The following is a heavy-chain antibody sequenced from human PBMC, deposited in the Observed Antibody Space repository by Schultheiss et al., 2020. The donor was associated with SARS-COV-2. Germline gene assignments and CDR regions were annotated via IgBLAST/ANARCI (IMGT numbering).Heavy chain of an antibody. D-gene: IGHD4-17*01. CDR1: GFTFSSYG. J-gene: IGHJ6*02. CDR3: ARCRPQLDYGDYEDYYYYGMDV. V-gene: IGHV3-23*01. Sequence: GGSLRLSCAASGFTFSSYGMSWVRQALEKGLEWVSGISGNGGSTYYADSVKGRFTISRDNSKNSLYLQMNSLRAEDTAVYYCARCRPQLDYGDYEDYYYYGMDVWGQGTTVTVSS. CDR2: ISGNGGST.